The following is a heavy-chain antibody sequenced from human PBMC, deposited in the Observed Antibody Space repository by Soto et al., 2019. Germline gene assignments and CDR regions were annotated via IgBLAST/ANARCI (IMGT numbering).Heavy chain of an antibody. V-gene: IGHV1-24*01. J-gene: IGHJ4*02. CDR3: ATLPLAGWGILLGAFDY. CDR2: FDPEDGGT. Sequence: GASVKVSCKVSGYTLTELSMHWVRQAPGKGLEWMGGFDPEDGGTIYAQNFQGRVTMTEDTSTDTAYMELSSLRSEDTAVYYCATLPLAGWGILLGAFDYWGQGTLVTGSS. D-gene: IGHD1-26*01. CDR1: GYTLTELS.